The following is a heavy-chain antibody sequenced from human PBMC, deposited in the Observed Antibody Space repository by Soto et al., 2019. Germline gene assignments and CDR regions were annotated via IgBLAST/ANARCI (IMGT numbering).Heavy chain of an antibody. CDR3: AKTGPVTARIRFDY. D-gene: IGHD2-21*02. V-gene: IGHV3-23*01. CDR2: IDGRGTGT. CDR1: GFTFGSYT. J-gene: IGHJ4*02. Sequence: VQLLESGGGLVQPGGSLRLSCEGSGFTFGSYTMAWVRQAPGKGLEWISGIDGRGTGTYYADSVEGRLSISRDNSSNTLYLQMNSVRIDDTDVYYCAKTGPVTARIRFDYWGQGTLVTVSS.